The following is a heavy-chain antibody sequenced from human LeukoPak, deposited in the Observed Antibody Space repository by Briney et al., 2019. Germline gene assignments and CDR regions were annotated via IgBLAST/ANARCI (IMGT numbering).Heavy chain of an antibody. CDR1: GFMFSSYW. J-gene: IGHJ2*01. CDR2: IKEDGSEK. V-gene: IGHV3-7*01. Sequence: GGSLRLSCAASGFMFSSYWMSWVRQAPGKGLEWVADIKEDGSEKSYVDSVKGRFTISRDNAKNSLYLQMNTLRAGDTAVYYCARVRKYSGYYSWYFDLWGRGTLVTVSS. CDR3: ARVRKYSGYYSWYFDL. D-gene: IGHD5-12*01.